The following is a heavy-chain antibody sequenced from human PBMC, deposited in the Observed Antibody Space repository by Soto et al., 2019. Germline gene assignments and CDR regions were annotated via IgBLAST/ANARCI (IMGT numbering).Heavy chain of an antibody. CDR2: IKQDGSEK. CDR1: GFTFSSYR. V-gene: IGHV3-7*01. D-gene: IGHD4-17*01. J-gene: IGHJ1*01. Sequence: GGSLRLSCAASGFTFSSYRMSWVRQAPGKGLEWVANIKQDGSEKYYVDSVKGRFTISRDNAKNSLYLQMNSLRAEDTAVYYCARDGGDYGYFQHWGQGTLVTVSS. CDR3: ARDGGDYGYFQH.